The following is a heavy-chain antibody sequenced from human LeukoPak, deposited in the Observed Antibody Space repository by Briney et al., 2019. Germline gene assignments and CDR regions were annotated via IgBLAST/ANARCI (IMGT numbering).Heavy chain of an antibody. CDR2: IKQDGSEK. V-gene: IGHV3-7*01. CDR3: ARGDRFGGPFGFDP. Sequence: GGSLRLSCAASGFTFSSYWMSWVRQAPGKGLEWVANIKQDGSEKYYVDSVKGRFTISRDNAKNSLYLQMNSLRAEDTAVYYCARGDRFGGPFGFDPWGQGTLVTVSS. CDR1: GFTFSSYW. J-gene: IGHJ5*02. D-gene: IGHD3-10*01.